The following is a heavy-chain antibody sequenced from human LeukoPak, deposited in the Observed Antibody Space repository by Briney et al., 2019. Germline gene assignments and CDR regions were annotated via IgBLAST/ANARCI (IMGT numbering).Heavy chain of an antibody. D-gene: IGHD3-22*01. J-gene: IGHJ4*02. CDR1: GFTFSSYA. Sequence: GGSLRLSCTASGFTFSSYAMSWVRQAPGKGLEWVSAISGSGGSTYYADSVKGRFTISRDNSKNTLYLQMNSLRAEDTAVYYCAKEGYYDSSGYYDYWGQGTLVTVSS. V-gene: IGHV3-23*01. CDR3: AKEGYYDSSGYYDY. CDR2: ISGSGGST.